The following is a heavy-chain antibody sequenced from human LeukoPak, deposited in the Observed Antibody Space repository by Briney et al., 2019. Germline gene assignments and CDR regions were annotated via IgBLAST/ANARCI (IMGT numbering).Heavy chain of an antibody. CDR3: ARDAYYDFWSGPPTPLEYYYYYMDV. CDR1: GYTFISYV. V-gene: IGHV1-69*06. J-gene: IGHJ6*03. CDR2: HIHTFGTA. D-gene: IGHD3-3*01. Sequence: GASVKVSCKASGYTFISYVISWVGQAPGQGLAWLGGHIHTFGTAKYAQKVHGRVTIIADKSTSTAYMELSSLRSEDTAVYYCARDAYYDFWSGPPTPLEYYYYYMDVWGKGTTVTVSS.